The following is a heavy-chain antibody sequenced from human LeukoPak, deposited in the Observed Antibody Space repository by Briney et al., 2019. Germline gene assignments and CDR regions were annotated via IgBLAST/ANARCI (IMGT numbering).Heavy chain of an antibody. CDR1: GGSFSGYY. D-gene: IGHD1-26*01. V-gene: IGHV4-34*01. Sequence: SETLSLTCAVYGGSFSGYYWSWIRQPPGKGLEWIGEIDHSGRTNSNASLKSRVTLSVDMSKNQFSLRLSSVTAADTAVYYCARRGRSGGSYYYFDYWGQGTLVTVSS. J-gene: IGHJ4*02. CDR2: IDHSGRT. CDR3: ARRGRSGGSYYYFDY.